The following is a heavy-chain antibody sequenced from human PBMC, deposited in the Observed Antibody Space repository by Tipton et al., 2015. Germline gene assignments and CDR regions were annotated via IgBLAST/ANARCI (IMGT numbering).Heavy chain of an antibody. V-gene: IGHV4-31*03. Sequence: TLSLTCTVSGGSIGGGYYWGWLRQNPGKGLEWIGFVYYSGYTNYNPSLTSRLTISVDTSRNQFSLHLKSVTAADTAVYYCARDKTFEAFDIWGQGTKVTVSS. D-gene: IGHD2/OR15-2a*01. CDR3: ARDKTFEAFDI. CDR2: VYYSGYT. J-gene: IGHJ3*02. CDR1: GGSIGGGYY.